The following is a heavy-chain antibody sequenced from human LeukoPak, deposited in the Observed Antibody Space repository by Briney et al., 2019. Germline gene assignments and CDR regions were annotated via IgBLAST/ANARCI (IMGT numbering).Heavy chain of an antibody. J-gene: IGHJ6*04. CDR1: GGSFSGYY. V-gene: IGHV4-34*01. CDR3: ARDRLLWFGGSYYYGMDV. CDR2: INHSGST. Sequence: PSETLSLTCAVYGGSFSGYYCSWIRQPPGKGLEWIGEINHSGSTNYNPSLKSRVTISVDTSKNQFSLKLSSVTAADTAVYYCARDRLLWFGGSYYYGMDVWGKGTTVTVSS. D-gene: IGHD3-10*01.